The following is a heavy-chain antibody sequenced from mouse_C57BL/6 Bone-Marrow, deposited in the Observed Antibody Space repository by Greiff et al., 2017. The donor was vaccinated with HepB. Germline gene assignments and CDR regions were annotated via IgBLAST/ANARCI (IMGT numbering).Heavy chain of an antibody. J-gene: IGHJ4*01. CDR2: IDPENGDT. D-gene: IGHD1-1*01. CDR3: TTGGYYYGSSPYAMDY. V-gene: IGHV14-4*01. Sequence: EVQRVESGAELVRPGASVKLSCTASGFNIKDDYMHWVKQRPEQGLEWIGWIDPENGDTEYASKFQGKATITADTSSNTAYLQLSSLTSEDTAVYYWTTGGYYYGSSPYAMDYWGQGTSVTVSS. CDR1: GFNIKDDY.